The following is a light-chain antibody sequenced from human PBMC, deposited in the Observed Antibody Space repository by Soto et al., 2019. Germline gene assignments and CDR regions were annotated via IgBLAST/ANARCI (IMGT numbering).Light chain of an antibody. CDR1: NSNIGNNF. V-gene: IGLV1-51*01. J-gene: IGLJ2*01. CDR2: DND. CDR3: ATWDSSLIDGV. Sequence: QSVLTQPPSVSAAPRQKVTISCSGSNSNIGNNFVSWYQHLPGTAPKLLIYDNDKRPSGIPDRFSGTKSGTSATLDITGLQTGHEAHYYCATWDSSLIDGVFGGGTKVTVL.